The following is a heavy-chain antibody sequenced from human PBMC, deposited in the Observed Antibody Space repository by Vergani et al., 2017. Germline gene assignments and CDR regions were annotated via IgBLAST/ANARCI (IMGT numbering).Heavy chain of an antibody. V-gene: IGHV3-33*01. CDR1: GFTFSSYG. D-gene: IGHD6-6*01. CDR2: IWYDGSNK. CDR3: ARDMYSSSSMGYFDY. J-gene: IGHJ4*02. Sequence: SGCGVVHPWRSLRLSCAASGFTFSSYGMHWVRQAPGKGLEWVAVIWYDGSNKYYADSVKGRFTISRDNSKNTLYLQMNSLRAEDTAVYYCARDMYSSSSMGYFDYWGQGTLVTVSS.